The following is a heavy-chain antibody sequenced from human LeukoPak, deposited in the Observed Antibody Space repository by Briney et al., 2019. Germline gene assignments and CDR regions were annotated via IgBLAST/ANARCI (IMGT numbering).Heavy chain of an antibody. CDR2: IYYTGNT. CDR3: ARDGTSGFDY. Sequence: KSSETLSLTCTVSGGSISTYYWSWIRQPPGKGLEWIGYIYYTGNTNYNPSLKGRVTISVDPSENQFSLRLGSVTAADTAIYYCARDGTSGFDYWGQGTLVTVSS. J-gene: IGHJ4*02. CDR1: GGSISTYY. D-gene: IGHD1-1*01. V-gene: IGHV4-59*01.